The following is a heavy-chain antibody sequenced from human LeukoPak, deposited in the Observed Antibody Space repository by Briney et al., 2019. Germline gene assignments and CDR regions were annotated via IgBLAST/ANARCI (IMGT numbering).Heavy chain of an antibody. CDR3: ARDGRIAVAGFYYYYGMDV. J-gene: IGHJ6*02. V-gene: IGHV4-61*08. CDR2: IYYGGST. Sequence: SQTLSLTCTVSGGSISSSGYYYWSWIRQPPGKGLEWIGYIYYGGSTNYNPSLKSRVTISVDTSKNQFSLKLSSVTAADTAMYYCARDGRIAVAGFYYYYGMDVWGQGTTVTVSS. CDR1: GGSISSSGYYY. D-gene: IGHD6-19*01.